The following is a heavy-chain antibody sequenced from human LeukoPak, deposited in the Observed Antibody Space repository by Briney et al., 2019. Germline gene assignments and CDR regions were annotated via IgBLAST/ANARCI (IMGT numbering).Heavy chain of an antibody. J-gene: IGHJ4*02. Sequence: PGRSLRLSCAASGFTFSSYAMHWVRQAPGKGLEWVAVISYDGSNKYYADSVKGRFTISRDNSKNTLYLQMNSLRAEDTAVYYCARGSDVVVVAAHSFDYWGQGTLVTVSS. CDR2: ISYDGSNK. V-gene: IGHV3-30-3*01. D-gene: IGHD2-15*01. CDR3: ARGSDVVVVAAHSFDY. CDR1: GFTFSSYA.